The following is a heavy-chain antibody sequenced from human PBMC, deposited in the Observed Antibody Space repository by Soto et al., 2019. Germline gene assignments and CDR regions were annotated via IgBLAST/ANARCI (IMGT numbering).Heavy chain of an antibody. V-gene: IGHV4-61*01. CDR2: IYYSGST. J-gene: IGHJ4*02. Sequence: PSATLSLTCTVSGCSVSSGSYYWSWIRQPPGKGLEWIGYIYYSGSTNYNPSLKSRVTISVDTSKNQFSLKLSSVTAADTAVYYCARGLRIQLWLAYCDYWGQGTMVTVSS. CDR1: GCSVSSGSYY. D-gene: IGHD5-18*01. CDR3: ARGLRIQLWLAYCDY.